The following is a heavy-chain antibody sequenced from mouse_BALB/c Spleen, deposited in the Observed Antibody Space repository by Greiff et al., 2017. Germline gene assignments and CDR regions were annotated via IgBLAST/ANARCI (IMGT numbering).Heavy chain of an antibody. J-gene: IGHJ4*01. CDR2: ISSGGSYT. CDR3: TRVATVPMDD. Sequence: EVKLMESGGGLVKPGGSLKLSCAASGFTFSSYTMSWVRQTPEKRLEWVATISSGGSYTYYPDSVKGRFTISRDNAKNTLYLQMSSLKSEDTAMYYCTRVATVPMDDWGQGTSVTVSS. V-gene: IGHV5-6-4*01. D-gene: IGHD1-1*01. CDR1: GFTFSSYT.